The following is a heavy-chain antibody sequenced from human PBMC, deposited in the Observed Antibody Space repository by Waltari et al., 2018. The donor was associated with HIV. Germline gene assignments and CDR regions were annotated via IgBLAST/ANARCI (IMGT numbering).Heavy chain of an antibody. CDR3: ASEILDWNDVGRGNWFDP. V-gene: IGHV4-61*01. J-gene: IGHJ5*02. CDR2: IYYSGST. D-gene: IGHD1-1*01. CDR1: GGSVSSGSYY. Sequence: QVQLQESGPGLVKPSETLSLTCTVSGGSVSSGSYYWSWIRQPPGKGLEWIGYIYYSGSTNYNPSLKSRVTISVDTSKNQFSLKLSSVTAADTAVYYCASEILDWNDVGRGNWFDPWGQGTLVTVSS.